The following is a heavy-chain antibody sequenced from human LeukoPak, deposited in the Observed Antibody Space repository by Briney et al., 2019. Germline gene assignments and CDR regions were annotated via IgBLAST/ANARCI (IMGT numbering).Heavy chain of an antibody. CDR1: GGSFSDYY. D-gene: IGHD3-10*01. CDR2: IYYSGST. CDR3: ARSPAGDYYDSGSYYNPPPVDMDV. Sequence: PSETLSLTCAVFGGSFSDYYWGWIRQPPGKGLEWIGSIYYSGSTYYNPSLKSRVTISIDTSKNQFSLKLSSVTAADTAVYYCARSPAGDYYDSGSYYNPPPVDMDVWGKGTTVTVSS. J-gene: IGHJ6*03. V-gene: IGHV4-39*07.